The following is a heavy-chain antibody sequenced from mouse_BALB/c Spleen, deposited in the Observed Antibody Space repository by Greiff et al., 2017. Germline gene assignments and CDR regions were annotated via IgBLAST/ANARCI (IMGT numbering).Heavy chain of an antibody. V-gene: IGHV5-6-5*01. Sequence: VESGGGLVKPGGSLKLSCAASGFTFSSYAMSWVRQTPEKRLEWVASISSGGSTYYPDSVKGRFTISRDNARNILYLQMSSLRSEDTAMYYCARGGSPFAYWGQGTLVTVSA. J-gene: IGHJ3*01. CDR3: ARGGSPFAY. CDR2: ISSGGST. CDR1: GFTFSSYA.